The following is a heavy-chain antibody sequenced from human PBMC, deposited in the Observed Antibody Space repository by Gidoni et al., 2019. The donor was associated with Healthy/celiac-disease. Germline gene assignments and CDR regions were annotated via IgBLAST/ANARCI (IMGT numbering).Heavy chain of an antibody. Sequence: QVQLVESGGGVVQPGRSLRLSCAASGFTFSSYGMHWVRQAPGKGLEWVAVISYDGSNKYYADSVKGRFTISRDNSKNTLYLQMNSLRAEDTAVYYCAKDPPIVAGDAFDIWGQGTMVTVSS. D-gene: IGHD6-19*01. J-gene: IGHJ3*02. CDR3: AKDPPIVAGDAFDI. V-gene: IGHV3-30*18. CDR2: ISYDGSNK. CDR1: GFTFSSYG.